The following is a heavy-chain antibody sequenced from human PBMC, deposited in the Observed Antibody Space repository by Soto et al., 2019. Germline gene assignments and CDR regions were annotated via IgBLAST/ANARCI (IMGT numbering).Heavy chain of an antibody. Sequence: NPSETLSLTCAVYGGSFSGYYWSWIRQPPGKGLEWIGEIKHSGSTNYNPSLKSRVTISADTSKNQFSLKLSSVTAADTAVYYCAKGKHPDYWGQGTLVTVSS. CDR3: AKGKHPDY. CDR1: GGSFSGYY. V-gene: IGHV4-34*01. J-gene: IGHJ4*02. CDR2: IKHSGST.